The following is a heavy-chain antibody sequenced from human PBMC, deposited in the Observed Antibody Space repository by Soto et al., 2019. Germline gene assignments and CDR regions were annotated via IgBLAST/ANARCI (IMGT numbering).Heavy chain of an antibody. J-gene: IGHJ5*02. V-gene: IGHV3-21*01. CDR1: GFTFSSYS. Sequence: GGSLRLSCAASGFTFSSYSMNWVRQAPGKGLEWVSSISSSSSYIYYADSVKGRFTISRDNAKNSLYLQMNSLRAEDTAVYYCARERSITGTINWFDPWGQGTLVTVSS. D-gene: IGHD1-7*01. CDR2: ISSSSSYI. CDR3: ARERSITGTINWFDP.